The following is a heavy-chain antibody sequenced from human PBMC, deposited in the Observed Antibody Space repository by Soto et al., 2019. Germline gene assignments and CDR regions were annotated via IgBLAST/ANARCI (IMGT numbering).Heavy chain of an antibody. V-gene: IGHV3-21*01. J-gene: IGHJ4*02. D-gene: IGHD2-2*01. CDR3: AREGINTYHEYYFVS. CDR2: ISGSGNYT. Sequence: GGSLRLSCAASGFTFSSYSMNWVRQAPGKGLEWVSSISGSGNYTHYADFLRGRFTISRDNAKTSLYLQMNSLRAEDTAVYYCAREGINTYHEYYFVSWGQGTVLTVSS. CDR1: GFTFSSYS.